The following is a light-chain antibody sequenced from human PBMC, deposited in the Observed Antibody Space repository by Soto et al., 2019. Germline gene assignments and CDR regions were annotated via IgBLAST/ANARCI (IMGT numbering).Light chain of an antibody. CDR1: SSDVGTYNL. Sequence: QSVLTQPASVSGSPGQSITISCTGTSSDVGTYNLVSWYQQHPGKAPKLMIFEVSKRPSGVSNRFSGSTSGNTASLTISGPQIEGEAQYNCGAYARSGAYVCGTRTKGTVL. CDR2: EVS. J-gene: IGLJ1*01. V-gene: IGLV2-23*02. CDR3: GAYARSGAYV.